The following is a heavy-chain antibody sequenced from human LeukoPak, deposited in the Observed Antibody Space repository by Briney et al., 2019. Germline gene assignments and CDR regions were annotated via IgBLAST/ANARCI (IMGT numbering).Heavy chain of an antibody. CDR3: ARSAAMAADYFDY. CDR1: GGSISSYY. D-gene: IGHD5-18*01. V-gene: IGHV4-59*08. Sequence: SETLSLTCTVSGGSISSYYWRWIRQPPGKGLEWIAYIYYSGSTNYNPSLKSRVTISVDTSKNRFSLKLSSVTAADTAVYYCARSAAMAADYFDYWGQGTLVTVSS. J-gene: IGHJ4*02. CDR2: IYYSGST.